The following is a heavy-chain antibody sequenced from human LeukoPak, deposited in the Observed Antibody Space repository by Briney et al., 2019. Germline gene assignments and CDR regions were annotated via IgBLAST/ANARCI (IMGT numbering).Heavy chain of an antibody. D-gene: IGHD6-13*01. CDR1: GFTFSNAW. V-gene: IGHV3-15*01. CDR3: ARGGSSWSFDY. J-gene: IGHJ4*02. Sequence: GGSLRLSCAASGFTFSNAWMSWVRQAPGKGLEWVGRIKSKTDGGTTDYAAPVKGRFTISRDDLKNTLYLQMNSLKTEDTAVYYCARGGSSWSFDYWGQGTLVTVSS. CDR2: IKSKTDGGTT.